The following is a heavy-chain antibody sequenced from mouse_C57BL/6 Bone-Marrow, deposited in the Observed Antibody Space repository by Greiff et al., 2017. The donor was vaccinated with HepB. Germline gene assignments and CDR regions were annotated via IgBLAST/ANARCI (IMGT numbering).Heavy chain of an antibody. CDR3: TRRRVTTDGYWYFDV. CDR2: IRNKANNHAT. D-gene: IGHD2-2*01. Sequence: EVKLEESGGGLVQPGGSMKLSCAASGFTFSDAWMDWVRQSPEKGLEWVAEIRNKANNHATYYAESVKGRFTISRDDSKSSVYLQMNSLRAEDTGIYYCTRRRVTTDGYWYFDVWGTGTTVTVSS. V-gene: IGHV6-6*01. CDR1: GFTFSDAW. J-gene: IGHJ1*03.